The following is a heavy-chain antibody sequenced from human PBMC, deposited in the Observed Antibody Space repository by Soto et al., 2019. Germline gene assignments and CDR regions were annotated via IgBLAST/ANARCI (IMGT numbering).Heavy chain of an antibody. CDR1: GYTFTVYY. D-gene: IGHD2-15*01. CDR3: ARDLAKGGGSAGFDY. J-gene: IGHJ4*02. Sequence: QVQLVQSGAEVKKPGASVNVSCKASGYTFTVYYMHWVRQAPGQGLEWMGWINPKSGGTMYPQKFQGRVTMTWDTSISTASMALTRLRSDDTAVYYCARDLAKGGGSAGFDYWGQGTLVPVSS. V-gene: IGHV1-2*02. CDR2: INPKSGGT.